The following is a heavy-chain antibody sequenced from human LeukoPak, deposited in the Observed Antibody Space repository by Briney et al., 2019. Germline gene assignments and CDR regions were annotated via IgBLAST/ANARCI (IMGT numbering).Heavy chain of an antibody. J-gene: IGHJ5*02. CDR2: INHSGST. Sequence: PSETLSLTCAVYGGSFSGYYWSWIRQPPGKGLEWIGEINHSGSTNYNPSLKSRVTISVDTSKNQFSLKLSSVTAADTAVYYCARRGGITMVRGVLNWFDPWGKGTLVTVSS. V-gene: IGHV4-34*01. CDR1: GGSFSGYY. CDR3: ARRGGITMVRGVLNWFDP. D-gene: IGHD3-10*01.